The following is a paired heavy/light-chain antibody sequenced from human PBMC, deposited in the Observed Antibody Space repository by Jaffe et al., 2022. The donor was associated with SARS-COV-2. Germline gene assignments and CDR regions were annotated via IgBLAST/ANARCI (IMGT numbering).Heavy chain of an antibody. CDR1: GFSFINAW. J-gene: IGHJ3*02. Sequence: EVQLVESGGGLLKPGGSLRLSCAASGFSFINAWMNWVRQAPGKGLEWVGRIKSRADGGTTDYAASVKGTFTISRDDSKDTVYVQMNSLKIEDTAVYYCTTGQVTRGWYNAFDIWGQGTMVTVSS. V-gene: IGHV3-15*01. CDR2: IKSRADGGTT. D-gene: IGHD6-19*01. CDR3: TTGQVTRGWYNAFDI.
Light chain of an antibody. J-gene: IGLJ2*01. CDR2: NNS. V-gene: IGLV1-44*01. CDR3: AAWDGSLNGVV. Sequence: QSVLTQPPSASGTPGQRVTISCSGSSSNVGSNTVNWYQQFPGTAPKLLIYNNSQRPSGVPDRFSGSKSGTSASLAISGLQSEDEADYYCAAWDGSLNGVVFGGGTKLTVL. CDR1: SSNVGSNT.